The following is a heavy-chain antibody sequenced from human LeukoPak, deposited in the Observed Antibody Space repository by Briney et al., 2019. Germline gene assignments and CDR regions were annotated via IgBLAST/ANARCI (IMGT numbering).Heavy chain of an antibody. V-gene: IGHV3-23*01. CDR1: GFTFSSYA. D-gene: IGHD2-2*01. J-gene: IGHJ4*02. CDR3: AKGYCSSTSCGYFDY. CDR2: ISGSGGST. Sequence: PGESLRLSCATSGFTFSSYAMSWVRQAPGKGLEWVSAISGSGGSTYYADSVKGRFTISRDNSKNTLYLQMNSLRAEDTAVYYCAKGYCSSTSCGYFDYWGQGTLVTVSS.